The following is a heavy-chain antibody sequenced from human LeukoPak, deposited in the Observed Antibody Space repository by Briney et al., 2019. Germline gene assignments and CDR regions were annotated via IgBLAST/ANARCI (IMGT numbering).Heavy chain of an antibody. J-gene: IGHJ5*02. V-gene: IGHV4-34*01. D-gene: IGHD3-3*01. CDR2: INHSGST. CDR3: AREKRFLEWSYNWFDP. CDR1: GGSFSGYY. Sequence: SSETLSLTCAVYGGSFSGYYWSWIRQPPGKGLEWIGEINHSGSTNYNPSLKSRVTISVDTSKNQFSLKLSSVTAADTAVYYCAREKRFLEWSYNWFDPWGQGTLVTVSS.